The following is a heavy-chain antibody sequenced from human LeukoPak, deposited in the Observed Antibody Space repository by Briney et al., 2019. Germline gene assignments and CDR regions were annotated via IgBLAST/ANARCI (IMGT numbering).Heavy chain of an antibody. CDR3: AKDIELFMS. Sequence: GGSLRLSCAASGFTFRNFAMSWVRQAPGKGLGWVSGLSHDGTRTFYAASVKGRFTISRDDSNSTLFLQMDNLRVEDTATYYCAKDIELFMSWGQGTLVIVSS. J-gene: IGHJ5*02. CDR1: GFTFRNFA. D-gene: IGHD1-26*01. CDR2: LSHDGTRT. V-gene: IGHV3-23*01.